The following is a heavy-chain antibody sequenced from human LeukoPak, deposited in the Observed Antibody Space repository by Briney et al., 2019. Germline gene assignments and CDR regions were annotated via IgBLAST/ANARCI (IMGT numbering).Heavy chain of an antibody. Sequence: SETLSLTCAVYGGSFSGYYWSWIRQPPGKGLEWIGEINHSGSTNYNPSLKSRVTISVDTSKNQFSLELNSVTAADTAVYYCACLWGSGSGPPKYYFDHWGQGTPVTVSS. D-gene: IGHD5-12*01. V-gene: IGHV4-34*01. J-gene: IGHJ4*02. CDR3: ACLWGSGSGPPKYYFDH. CDR1: GGSFSGYY. CDR2: INHSGST.